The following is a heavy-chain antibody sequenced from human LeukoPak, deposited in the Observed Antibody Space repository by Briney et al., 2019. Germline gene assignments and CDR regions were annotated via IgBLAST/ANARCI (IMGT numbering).Heavy chain of an antibody. CDR2: IYHSGST. J-gene: IGHJ4*02. V-gene: IGHV4-38-2*02. D-gene: IGHD5-18*01. CDR3: ARGSVDTAMVTSLSFDY. Sequence: PSETLSLTCTVSGYSISSGYYWGWIRQPPGKGLEWIGSIYHSGSTYYNPSLKSRVTISVDTSKNQFSLKLSSVTAADTAVYYCARGSVDTAMVTSLSFDYWGQGTLVTVSS. CDR1: GYSISSGYY.